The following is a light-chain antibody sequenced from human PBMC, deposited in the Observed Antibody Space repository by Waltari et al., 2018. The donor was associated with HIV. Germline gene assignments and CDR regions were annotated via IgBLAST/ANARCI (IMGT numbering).Light chain of an antibody. CDR2: GDY. V-gene: IGLV6-57*01. Sequence: NFMLTQPHSVSESLGKTLTISCTRSSGDIARNYVQWYQQRPGSSPTTVIYGDYERPSGVPSPFSGSIDSSSNSASLTISGLKTDDEADYYCQSYDNGNWVLGGGTKLTVL. CDR3: QSYDNGNWV. J-gene: IGLJ3*02. CDR1: SGDIARNY.